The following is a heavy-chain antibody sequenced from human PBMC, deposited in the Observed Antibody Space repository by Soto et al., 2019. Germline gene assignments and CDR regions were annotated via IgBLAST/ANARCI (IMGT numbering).Heavy chain of an antibody. CDR2: INAGNGNT. CDR1: GYTFTSYA. CDR3: ARDQGVRFGELSN. Sequence: QVQLVQSGAEVKKPGASVKVSCKASGYTFTSYAMHWVRQAPGQRREWMGWINAGNGNTKYSQKFQGRVTITRDTSASTAYMELSSLISEDTAGYYCARDQGVRFGELSNWGQGTLVTVSS. V-gene: IGHV1-3*01. J-gene: IGHJ4*02. D-gene: IGHD3-10*01.